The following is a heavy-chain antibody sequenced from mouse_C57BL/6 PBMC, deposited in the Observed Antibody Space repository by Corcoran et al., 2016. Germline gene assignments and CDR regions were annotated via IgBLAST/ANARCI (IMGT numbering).Heavy chain of an antibody. Sequence: QVQLKQSGAELVRPGASVKLSCKASGYTFTDYYINWVKQRPGQGLEWIARIYPGSGNTYYNEKFKGKATLTAEKSSSTAYMQLSSLTSEDYAVYFCARGGLPYAMDYWGQGTSVTVSS. CDR2: IYPGSGNT. CDR3: ARGGLPYAMDY. V-gene: IGHV1-76*01. CDR1: GYTFTDYY. J-gene: IGHJ4*01. D-gene: IGHD2-2*01.